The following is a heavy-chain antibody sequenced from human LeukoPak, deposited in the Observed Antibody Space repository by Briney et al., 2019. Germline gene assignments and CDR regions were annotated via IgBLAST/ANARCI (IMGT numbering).Heavy chain of an antibody. J-gene: IGHJ4*02. Sequence: ASQTLSLTCTVSGGSISSGGYYWSWIRQHPGKGLEWIGYIYYSGSTYYNPSLKSRVTISVDASKNQFSLKLSSVTAADTAVYYCARVPNYGDTVDYWGQGTLVTVSS. V-gene: IGHV4-31*03. CDR1: GGSISSGGYY. CDR2: IYYSGST. CDR3: ARVPNYGDTVDY. D-gene: IGHD4-17*01.